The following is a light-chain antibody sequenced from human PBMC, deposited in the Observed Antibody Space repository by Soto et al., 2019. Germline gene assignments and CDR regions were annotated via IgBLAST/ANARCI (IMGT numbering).Light chain of an antibody. CDR2: AVS. Sequence: DIQMTQSPSSLSASVGDRVTITCRAGQSISNFLNWYQQKPGSAPNLLIYAVSRLQSGVPSRFSGSGSGTDFTLTISSLQPEDFATYYCQQSYSTPPTFGQGTKVEIK. J-gene: IGKJ1*01. V-gene: IGKV1-39*01. CDR3: QQSYSTPPT. CDR1: QSISNF.